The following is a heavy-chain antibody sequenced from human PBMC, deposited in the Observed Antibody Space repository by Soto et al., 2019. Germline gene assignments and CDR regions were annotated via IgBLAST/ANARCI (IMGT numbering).Heavy chain of an antibody. CDR3: AREEGIAAAGHYYFDY. CDR1: GYTFTSYY. J-gene: IGHJ4*02. V-gene: IGHV1-46*01. CDR2: INPSGGST. D-gene: IGHD6-13*01. Sequence: ASVKVSCKASGYTFTSYYMHWVRQAPGQGLERMEIINPSGGSTSYAQKFQGRVTMTRDTSTSTVYMELSSLRSEDTAVYYCAREEGIAAAGHYYFDYWGQGTLVTAPQ.